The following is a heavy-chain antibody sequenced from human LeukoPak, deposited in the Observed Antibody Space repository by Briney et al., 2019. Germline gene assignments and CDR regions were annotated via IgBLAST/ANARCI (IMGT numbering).Heavy chain of an antibody. CDR2: ISGSGGST. CDR3: AKRPSFFWSGPPLDY. CDR1: GFTFSSYA. Sequence: PGGSLRLSCAASGFTFSSYAMSWVRQAPGKGLEWVSAISGSGGSTYYADSVKGRFTISRDNSKNTLYLQMNSLRAEDTAVYYCAKRPSFFWSGPPLDYWGQGTLVTVSS. J-gene: IGHJ4*02. D-gene: IGHD3-3*01. V-gene: IGHV3-23*01.